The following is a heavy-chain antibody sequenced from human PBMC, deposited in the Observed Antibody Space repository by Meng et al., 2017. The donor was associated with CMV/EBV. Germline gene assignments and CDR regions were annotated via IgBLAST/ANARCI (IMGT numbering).Heavy chain of an antibody. CDR2: ISGSGGST. CDR1: GFTFSSYA. V-gene: IGHV3-23*01. J-gene: IGHJ6*02. Sequence: GESLKISCAASGFTFSSYAMSWVRQAPGKGLEWVSAISGSGGSTYYADSVKGRFTISRDNSKNTPYLQMNSLRAEDTAVYYCAKEREAYYDILTADYGMDVWGQGTTVTVSS. D-gene: IGHD3-9*01. CDR3: AKEREAYYDILTADYGMDV.